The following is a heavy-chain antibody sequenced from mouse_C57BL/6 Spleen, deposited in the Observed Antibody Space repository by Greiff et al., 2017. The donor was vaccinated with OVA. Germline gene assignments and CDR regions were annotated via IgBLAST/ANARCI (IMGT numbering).Heavy chain of an antibody. CDR3: TLYYSNYVGYFDV. CDR1: GFNIKDDY. V-gene: IGHV14-4*01. D-gene: IGHD2-5*01. J-gene: IGHJ1*03. Sequence: EVKLVESGAELVRPGASVKLSCTASGFNIKDDYMHWVKQRPEQGLEWIGWIDHENGDTEYASKFQGKATITADTSSNTAYLQLSSLTSEDTAVYYCTLYYSNYVGYFDVWGTGTTVTVSS. CDR2: IDHENGDT.